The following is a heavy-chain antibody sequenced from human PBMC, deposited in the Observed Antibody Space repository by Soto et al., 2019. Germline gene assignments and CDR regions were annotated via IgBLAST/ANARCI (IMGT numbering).Heavy chain of an antibody. CDR1: GVTLYDYT. Sequence: GGSLRLSCAASGVTLYDYTMHWVRQAPGKGLEWVSLISWDGGITYFADSVKGRFTISRDNSRNSLYLQMNSLRTEDTALYYCVKSLEYSSTSPYFDYWGQGTLVTVSS. CDR3: VKSLEYSSTSPYFDY. J-gene: IGHJ4*02. CDR2: ISWDGGIT. V-gene: IGHV3-43*01. D-gene: IGHD6-6*01.